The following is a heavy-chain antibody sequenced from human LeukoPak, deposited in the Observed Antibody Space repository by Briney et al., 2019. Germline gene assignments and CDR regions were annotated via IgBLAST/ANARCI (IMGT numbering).Heavy chain of an antibody. J-gene: IGHJ4*02. Sequence: PSETLSLTCGVYGVSFSGYYWSWIRQPPGKGLEWIGEINHSGSTNYNPSLKSRVTISVDTSKNHFSLRLNSVTASDTAVYYCARGPIYYDFWSGYYPYFDYWGQGTLVTVSS. CDR3: ARGPIYYDFWSGYYPYFDY. D-gene: IGHD3-3*01. V-gene: IGHV4-34*01. CDR1: GVSFSGYY. CDR2: INHSGST.